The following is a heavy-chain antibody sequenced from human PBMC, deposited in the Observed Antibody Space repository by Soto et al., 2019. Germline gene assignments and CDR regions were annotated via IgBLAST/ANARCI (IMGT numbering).Heavy chain of an antibody. J-gene: IGHJ4*02. CDR1: GESFSGYY. D-gene: IGHD6-13*01. V-gene: IGHV4-34*01. CDR3: ARSYGSSWYMTFDY. CDR2: INHSGST. Sequence: QVQLQQWGAGLLKPSETLSLTCAVYGESFSGYYWSWIRQPPGKGLEWIGEINHSGSTNYNPSLKSRVTISVDTPKNQFSLKLSSVTAADTAVYYCARSYGSSWYMTFDYWGQGTLVTVSS.